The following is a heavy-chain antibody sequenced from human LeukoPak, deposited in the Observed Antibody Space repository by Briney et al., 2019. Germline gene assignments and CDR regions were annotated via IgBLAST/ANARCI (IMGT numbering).Heavy chain of an antibody. CDR1: GYSFTNNW. V-gene: IGHV5-51*01. J-gene: IGHJ4*02. Sequence: GESLKISCQASGYSFTNNWIGWVRQMPGKGLEWMGIIYPGDSDSRYSPSFQGQVTFSVEKSISTAYLHWSSLKASDTAIYYCARRASGTYSPFDYWGPGTLVTVSS. D-gene: IGHD3-10*01. CDR2: IYPGDSDS. CDR3: ARRASGTYSPFDY.